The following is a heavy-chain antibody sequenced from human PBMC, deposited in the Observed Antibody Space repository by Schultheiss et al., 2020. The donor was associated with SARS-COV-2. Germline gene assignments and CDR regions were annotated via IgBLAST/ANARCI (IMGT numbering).Heavy chain of an antibody. V-gene: IGHV2-5*02. J-gene: IGHJ6*02. D-gene: IGHD2-15*01. CDR1: GFSLSTSGVG. Sequence: PTLVKPTQTLTLTCTFSGFSLSTSGVGVGWIRQPPGKALEWLALIYWDDDKRYSPSLKSRLTITKDTSKNQVVLTMTNMDPVDTATYYCAHRLGYCSGGSCYYYYYGMDVWGQGTTVTVSS. CDR2: IYWDDDK. CDR3: AHRLGYCSGGSCYYYYYGMDV.